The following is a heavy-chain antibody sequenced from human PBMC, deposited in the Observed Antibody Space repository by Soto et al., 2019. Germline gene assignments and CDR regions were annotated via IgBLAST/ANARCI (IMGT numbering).Heavy chain of an antibody. CDR3: ERDLTTHDY. CDR1: GFTFSAHA. CDR2: LGTIGA. Sequence: EVQLLESGGGLVQPGGSLRLSCVGSGFTFSAHAITWVRQAPGKGLEWVSTLGTIGAFYADSVKGRFTISRDNSKNTVNLQMNSLRGEYTAIYYFERDLTTHDYWGQGTVVTFSS. J-gene: IGHJ4*02. V-gene: IGHV3-23*01.